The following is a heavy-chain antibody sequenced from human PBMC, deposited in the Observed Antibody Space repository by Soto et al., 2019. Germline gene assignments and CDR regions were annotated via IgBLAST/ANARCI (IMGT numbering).Heavy chain of an antibody. Sequence: XVKVSCKVSGYTLTELSMHWVRQAPGKGLEWMGGFDPEDGETIYAQKFQGRVTMTEDTSTDTAYMELSSLRYEDTAVYYCATTTDHYYYYGMDVWGQGTTVTVSS. CDR2: FDPEDGET. V-gene: IGHV1-24*01. CDR1: GYTLTELS. CDR3: ATTTDHYYYYGMDV. D-gene: IGHD1-1*01. J-gene: IGHJ6*02.